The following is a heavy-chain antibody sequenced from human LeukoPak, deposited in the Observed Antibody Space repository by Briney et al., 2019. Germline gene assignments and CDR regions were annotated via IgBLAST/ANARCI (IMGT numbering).Heavy chain of an antibody. CDR1: GYTLTELS. CDR2: FDPEDGET. Sequence: ASLKVSCKVSGYTLTELSMHWVRQAPGKGLEWMGGFDPEDGETIYAQKFQGRVTMTEDTSTDTAYMELSSLRSEDTAVYYCATDGSYSCGGDCYLYWGQGTLVTVSS. V-gene: IGHV1-24*01. J-gene: IGHJ4*02. D-gene: IGHD2-21*02. CDR3: ATDGSYSCGGDCYLY.